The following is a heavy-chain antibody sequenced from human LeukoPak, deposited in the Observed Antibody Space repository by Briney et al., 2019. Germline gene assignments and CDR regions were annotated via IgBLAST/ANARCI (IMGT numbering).Heavy chain of an antibody. Sequence: ASVKVSCKASGGTFSSYAISWVRQAPGQGLEWMGRIIPILGIANYAQKFQGRVTITADKSTSTAYMELSSLRSEDTAVYYCARVRSDYGDFHFDYWGQGTLVTVSS. CDR3: ARVRSDYGDFHFDY. D-gene: IGHD4-17*01. J-gene: IGHJ4*02. CDR2: IIPILGIA. V-gene: IGHV1-69*04. CDR1: GGTFSSYA.